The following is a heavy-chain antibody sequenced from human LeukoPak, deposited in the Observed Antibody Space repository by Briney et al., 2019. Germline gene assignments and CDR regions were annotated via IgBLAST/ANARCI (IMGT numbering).Heavy chain of an antibody. V-gene: IGHV1-69*13. D-gene: IGHD3-10*01. Sequence: SVKVSCKASGGSFSSHAINWVRQSPGQGLEWMGGFGTPNYAQRFQGRVTITADESTSTAYMELSRLRSDDTAVYYCARDSGDRGVTLYYFDYWGQGTLVTVSS. CDR2: FGTP. CDR1: GGSFSSHA. CDR3: ARDSGDRGVTLYYFDY. J-gene: IGHJ4*02.